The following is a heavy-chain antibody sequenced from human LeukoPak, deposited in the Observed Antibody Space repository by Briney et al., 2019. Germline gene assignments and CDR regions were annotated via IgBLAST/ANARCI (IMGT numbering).Heavy chain of an antibody. Sequence: GGSLRLSCAASGFSFSNYAMSWVRQAPGKGLEWVSAISGRGANTYYADSVKGRFTISRDNAKNSLYLQMNSLRAEDTAVYYCARETRPGTTRGDNWFDPWGQGTLVTVSS. CDR1: GFSFSNYA. CDR2: ISGRGANT. V-gene: IGHV3-23*01. D-gene: IGHD1-1*01. J-gene: IGHJ5*02. CDR3: ARETRPGTTRGDNWFDP.